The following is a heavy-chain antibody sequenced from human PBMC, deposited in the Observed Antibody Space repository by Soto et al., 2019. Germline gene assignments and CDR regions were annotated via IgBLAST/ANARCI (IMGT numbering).Heavy chain of an antibody. V-gene: IGHV3-48*01. CDR2: ISSSSSTI. CDR3: ARGACIGGSCSSWNQDFDY. CDR1: GFTFSTYS. D-gene: IGHD2-15*01. Sequence: EVQLVDSGGGLVQPGGSLRLSCAASGFTFSTYSMNWVRQAPGKGLEWVSYISSSSSTIYFADSVRGRFTISRDNAKNALYLQMNSLRAEDTAVYYCARGACIGGSCSSWNQDFDYWGQGTLVTVSS. J-gene: IGHJ4*02.